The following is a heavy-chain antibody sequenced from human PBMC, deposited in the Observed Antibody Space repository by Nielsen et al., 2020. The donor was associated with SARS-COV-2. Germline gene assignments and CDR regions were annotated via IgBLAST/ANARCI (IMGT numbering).Heavy chain of an antibody. J-gene: IGHJ6*02. V-gene: IGHV3-7*01. CDR3: ARDPGGMDV. CDR2: IKHDGSEE. CDR1: GVTLSSYW. Sequence: GESLKISCIGSGVTLSSYWMTWVRQAPGKGLEWVANIKHDGSEEYYVDSVKGRFTISRDNAKNTLYLQMNSLRAEDTAVYYCARDPGGMDVWGQGTTVTVSS. D-gene: IGHD1-26*01.